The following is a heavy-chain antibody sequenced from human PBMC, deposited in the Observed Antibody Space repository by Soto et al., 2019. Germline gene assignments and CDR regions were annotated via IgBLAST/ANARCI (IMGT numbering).Heavy chain of an antibody. CDR2: IKYDATNT. J-gene: IGHJ4*02. CDR1: GFTFTTYW. CDR3: VRGARWAYSLDH. Sequence: EVQLVESGGGLVQPGGSLRLSCAASGFTFTTYWIHWVRLAPGKGLVWLARIKYDATNTNYADSVKGRFTVSRDNSKNTVYLQMNSLAAEDTGTYYCVRGARWAYSLDHLGQGVPVTVSS. V-gene: IGHV3-74*01. D-gene: IGHD2-15*01.